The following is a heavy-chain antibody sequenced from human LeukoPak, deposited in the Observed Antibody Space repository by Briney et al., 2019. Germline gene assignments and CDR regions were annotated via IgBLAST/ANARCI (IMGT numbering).Heavy chain of an antibody. J-gene: IGHJ3*02. CDR2: TSGSGGST. CDR3: AKGRGYNYWDGFDI. V-gene: IGHV3-23*01. Sequence: GGTLRLSCAASGFTFRSYGMSWVRQAPGKGLAWVSVTSGSGGSTYYGDSVKGRFTISRDNSKNTLYMQMNSLRAEDTAVYYCAKGRGYNYWDGFDIWGQGTMVTVSS. CDR1: GFTFRSYG. D-gene: IGHD5-24*01.